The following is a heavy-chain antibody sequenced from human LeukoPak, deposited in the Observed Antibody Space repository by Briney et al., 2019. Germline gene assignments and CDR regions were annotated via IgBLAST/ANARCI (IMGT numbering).Heavy chain of an antibody. CDR2: ISGSGGST. CDR3: AKDTSARPAYFDY. D-gene: IGHD2-2*01. Sequence: GGSLRLSCAASGFTFSSHAMSWVRQAPGKGLEWVSAISGSGGSTYYADSVKGRFTISRDNSKNTLYLQMNSLRAEDTAVYYCAKDTSARPAYFDYWGQGTLVTVSS. CDR1: GFTFSSHA. V-gene: IGHV3-23*01. J-gene: IGHJ4*02.